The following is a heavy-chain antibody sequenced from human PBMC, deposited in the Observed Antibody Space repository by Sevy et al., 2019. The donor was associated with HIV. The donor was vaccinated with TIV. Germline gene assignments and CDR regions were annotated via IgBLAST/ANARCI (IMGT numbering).Heavy chain of an antibody. CDR3: AKDRGVLWFGELLSRYYFDY. CDR2: ISGSGATT. Sequence: GGSLRLYCRGSGFTFSNYAMSWVRQAPGKGLKWLSGISGSGATTYDADSAKGRFTISRDNSKNTLFLQMNSLRAEDTAVYYCAKDRGVLWFGELLSRYYFDYWGQGTLVTVSS. D-gene: IGHD3-10*01. J-gene: IGHJ4*02. CDR1: GFTFSNYA. V-gene: IGHV3-23*01.